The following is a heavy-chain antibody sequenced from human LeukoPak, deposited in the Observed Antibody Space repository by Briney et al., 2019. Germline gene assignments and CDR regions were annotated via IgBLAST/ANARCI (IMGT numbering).Heavy chain of an antibody. CDR1: GFTVSSNY. J-gene: IGHJ4*02. V-gene: IGHV3-53*01. CDR2: IYSGGST. CDR3: ARGDDYGGAWYYFDY. Sequence: GGSLRLSCAASGFTVSSNYMDWVRQAPGKGLEWVSVIYSGGSTYYADSVRGRFTISRDNSKNTLFLQMNSLRAEDTAEYYCARGDDYGGAWYYFDYWGQGTLVTVSS. D-gene: IGHD4-23*01.